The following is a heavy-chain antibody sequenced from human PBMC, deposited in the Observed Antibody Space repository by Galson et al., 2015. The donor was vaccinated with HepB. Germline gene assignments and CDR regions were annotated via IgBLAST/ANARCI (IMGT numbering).Heavy chain of an antibody. J-gene: IGHJ4*02. Sequence: SVKVSCKASGYTFTSYGISWVRQAPGQGLEWMGWISAYNGNTNYAQKLQGRVTMTTDTSTSTAYMELRSLRSDDTAVYYCARVGLTIAARLAWWYFDYWGQGTLVTVSS. CDR1: GYTFTSYG. CDR3: ARVGLTIAARLAWWYFDY. D-gene: IGHD6-6*01. V-gene: IGHV1-18*01. CDR2: ISAYNGNT.